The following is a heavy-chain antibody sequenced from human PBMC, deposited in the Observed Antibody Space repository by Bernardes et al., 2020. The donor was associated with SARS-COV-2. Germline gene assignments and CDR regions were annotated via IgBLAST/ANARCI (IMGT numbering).Heavy chain of an antibody. CDR2: TYSGGST. Sequence: GGSLRLSCVASGFTFDDYGMSWVRQPPGKGLEWVSVTYSGGSTYYADSVKGRFTISRDNSKNTLYLQMNSLRAEDTAVYFCARDGDGYFDYWGQGTLVTVSS. J-gene: IGHJ4*02. CDR3: ARDGDGYFDY. D-gene: IGHD2-21*01. V-gene: IGHV3-66*01. CDR1: GFTFDDYG.